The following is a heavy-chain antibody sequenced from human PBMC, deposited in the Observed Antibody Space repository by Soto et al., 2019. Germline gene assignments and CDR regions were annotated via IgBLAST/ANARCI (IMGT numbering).Heavy chain of an antibody. Sequence: QVQLVQSGAEVKKPGASVKVSCKASGYTFTSYEMYWVRQAPGQGLEWMGIINPSGGSTTYAQKFQRRVTMTRDTSTSTVYMELSSLRSEDTAVYYCARDRRDGYNTFDYWGQGTLVTVSS. CDR1: GYTFTSYE. J-gene: IGHJ4*02. CDR3: ARDRRDGYNTFDY. D-gene: IGHD5-12*01. CDR2: INPSGGST. V-gene: IGHV1-46*01.